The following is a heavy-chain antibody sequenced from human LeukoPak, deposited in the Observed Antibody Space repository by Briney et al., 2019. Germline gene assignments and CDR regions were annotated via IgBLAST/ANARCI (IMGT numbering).Heavy chain of an antibody. Sequence: GGSLRLSCAASGFTFSSYWMSWVRQAPGKRLEWVANIKQDGSEKYYVDSVKGRFTISRDNAKNSLYLQMNSLRAEGTAVYYCAREGAVAVYGYWGQGTLVTVSS. V-gene: IGHV3-7*01. CDR1: GFTFSSYW. CDR3: AREGAVAVYGY. D-gene: IGHD6-19*01. CDR2: IKQDGSEK. J-gene: IGHJ4*02.